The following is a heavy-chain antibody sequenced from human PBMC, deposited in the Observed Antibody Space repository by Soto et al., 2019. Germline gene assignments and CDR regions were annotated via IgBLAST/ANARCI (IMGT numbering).Heavy chain of an antibody. CDR3: ARDGWSGYRNPFDY. D-gene: IGHD3-3*01. V-gene: IGHV3-33*01. CDR2: IWYDGSNK. J-gene: IGHJ4*02. CDR1: GLTFSSYG. Sequence: HPWGSLRLSCAASGLTFSSYGMHWVRQAPGKGLEWVAVIWYDGSNKYYADSVKGRFTISRDNSKNTLYLQMNSLRAEDTAVYYCARDGWSGYRNPFDYWGQETLVTVSS.